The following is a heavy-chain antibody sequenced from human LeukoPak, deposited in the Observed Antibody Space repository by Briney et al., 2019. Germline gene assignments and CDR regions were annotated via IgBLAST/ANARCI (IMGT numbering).Heavy chain of an antibody. V-gene: IGHV3-7*03. CDR2: IKHDGSEK. Sequence: GGSLRLSCTASGFTFSNYWMTWVRQAPGKGLEWVANIKHDGSEKSHAVSVKGRFTISRDNAENSLYLQMNSLRVEDTAVYYCAKEGNWNFDFWGQGTLVTVSS. CDR1: GFTFSNYW. D-gene: IGHD1-1*01. CDR3: AKEGNWNFDF. J-gene: IGHJ4*02.